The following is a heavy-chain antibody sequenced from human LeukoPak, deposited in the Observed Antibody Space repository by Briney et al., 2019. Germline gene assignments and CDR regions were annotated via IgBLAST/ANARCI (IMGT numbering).Heavy chain of an antibody. V-gene: IGHV1-69*05. CDR2: IIPIFGTA. CDR1: GGTFSSYA. D-gene: IGHD6-13*01. J-gene: IGHJ4*02. CDR3: ARSSSWNFDIDY. Sequence: GASVKVSCKASGGTFSSYAISWVRQAPGQGLEWMGGIIPIFGTANYAQKFQGRVTITTDESTRTAYMELSSLRSEDTAVYYCARSSSWNFDIDYWGQGTLVTVSS.